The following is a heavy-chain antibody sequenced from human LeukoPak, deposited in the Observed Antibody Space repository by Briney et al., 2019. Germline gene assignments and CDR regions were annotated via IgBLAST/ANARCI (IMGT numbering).Heavy chain of an antibody. D-gene: IGHD3-10*01. Sequence: GGSLRLSCAASGFSFKDYYFSWIRQAPGKGLEWVSFINVNGGATHYAESVKGRYTISRANAMNPIYLEMNSLTAEDTAVYYCARGPRILTLGSYYFDYWGQGSLVTVSS. CDR3: ARGPRILTLGSYYFDY. CDR2: INVNGGAT. V-gene: IGHV3-11*01. J-gene: IGHJ4*02. CDR1: GFSFKDYY.